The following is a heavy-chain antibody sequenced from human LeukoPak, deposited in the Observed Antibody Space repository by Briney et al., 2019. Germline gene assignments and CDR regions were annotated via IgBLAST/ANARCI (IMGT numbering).Heavy chain of an antibody. CDR1: GFTVSSNY. J-gene: IGHJ4*02. D-gene: IGHD6-13*01. V-gene: IGHV3-53*01. CDR2: IYSGGNT. Sequence: PGGSLRLSCAASGFTVSSNYMSWVRQAPGKGLEWVSIIYSGGNTYYADSVKGRLTISRDNSKNTLYLQMNSLRAEDTAVYYCAKDQLDIAAAGWDYWGQGTLVTVSS. CDR3: AKDQLDIAAAGWDY.